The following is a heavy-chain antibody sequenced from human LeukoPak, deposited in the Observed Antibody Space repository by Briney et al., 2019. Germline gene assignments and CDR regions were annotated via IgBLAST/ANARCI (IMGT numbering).Heavy chain of an antibody. CDR3: ARGSPGYCSSTSCYSEDSNTGGFDY. Sequence: PSETLSLTCAVYGGSFSGYYWSWLRQPPGKGLEWIGEINHSGSTNYNPSLKSRVTISVDTSENQFSLKLSSVTAADTAVYYCARGSPGYCSSTSCYSEDSNTGGFDYWGQGTLVTVSS. D-gene: IGHD2-2*01. V-gene: IGHV4-34*01. CDR1: GGSFSGYY. CDR2: INHSGST. J-gene: IGHJ4*02.